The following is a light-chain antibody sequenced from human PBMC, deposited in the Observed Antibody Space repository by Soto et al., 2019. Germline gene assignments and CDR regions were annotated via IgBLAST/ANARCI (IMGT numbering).Light chain of an antibody. CDR1: QSISSW. CDR2: KAS. Sequence: IQMTQSPSTLSASVGDRVTIACRASQSISSWLAWYQQKPGKAPKLLIYKASGLESGVPSRFSVSGSGTDFTLSISSLQPEDFATYYCLQDYRYPRTFGQGTKVDIK. J-gene: IGKJ1*01. V-gene: IGKV1-5*03. CDR3: LQDYRYPRT.